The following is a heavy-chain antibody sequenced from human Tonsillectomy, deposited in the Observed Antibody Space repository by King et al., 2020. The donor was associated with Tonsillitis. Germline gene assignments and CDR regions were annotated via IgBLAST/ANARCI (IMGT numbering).Heavy chain of an antibody. CDR3: AKCGYDSSGYCDGFDI. D-gene: IGHD3-22*01. CDR1: GFTFSDYG. Sequence: VQLVESGGGVVQPGWSLRLSCAASGFTFSDYGINWVRQAPGKGLEWVAFISHDGTKKYYADSMWGRFFISRDNSKNTLDLQMNNLRAEDTSVYYCAKCGYDSSGYCDGFDIWGQGTMVTVSS. V-gene: IGHV3-30*18. J-gene: IGHJ3*02. CDR2: ISHDGTKK.